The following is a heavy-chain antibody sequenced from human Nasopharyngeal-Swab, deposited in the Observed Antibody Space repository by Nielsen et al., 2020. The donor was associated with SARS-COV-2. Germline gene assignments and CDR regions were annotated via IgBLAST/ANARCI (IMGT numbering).Heavy chain of an antibody. CDR1: GFTFSSYG. D-gene: IGHD6-19*01. J-gene: IGHJ6*02. CDR3: ARGQQRLALYYYYGMDV. V-gene: IGHV3-33*01. Sequence: GESLKISCAASGFTFSSYGMHWVRQAPGKGLEWVAVIWYDGSNKYYADSVKGRFTISRDNSKNTLYLQMNSLRAEDTAVYYCARGQQRLALYYYYGMDVWGQGTTVTVSS. CDR2: IWYDGSNK.